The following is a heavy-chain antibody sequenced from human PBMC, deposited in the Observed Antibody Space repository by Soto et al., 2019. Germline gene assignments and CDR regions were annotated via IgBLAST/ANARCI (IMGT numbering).Heavy chain of an antibody. D-gene: IGHD3-10*01. Sequence: GGSLRLSCAASGFSFSDAWMSWVRQTPGRGLEWIGHIKTKTDGDTTNYAAPVKGRFTISRDDSKNTLYLQMNNLKTEDTAVYYCETGKFWGQGTLVTVSS. CDR2: IKTKTDGDTT. CDR1: GFSFSDAW. V-gene: IGHV3-15*01. J-gene: IGHJ4*02. CDR3: ETGKF.